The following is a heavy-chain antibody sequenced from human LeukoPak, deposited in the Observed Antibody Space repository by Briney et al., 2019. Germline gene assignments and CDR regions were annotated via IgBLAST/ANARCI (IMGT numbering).Heavy chain of an antibody. Sequence: GGSLRLSCAASGFTFSSYAMSWVRQVPGKGLEWVSVISGSGDNTYYADSVKGRFTISRDNSENMLYLQMNSLRAEDTAVYYCARSSYSSSSSVWGQGTMVTVSS. CDR3: ARSSYSSSSSV. D-gene: IGHD6-6*01. CDR2: ISGSGDNT. V-gene: IGHV3-23*01. CDR1: GFTFSSYA. J-gene: IGHJ3*01.